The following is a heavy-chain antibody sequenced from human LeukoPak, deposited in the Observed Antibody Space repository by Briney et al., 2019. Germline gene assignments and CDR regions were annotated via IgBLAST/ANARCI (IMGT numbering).Heavy chain of an antibody. V-gene: IGHV1-46*01. D-gene: IGHD3-22*01. CDR2: INPSGGST. CDR1: GYTFTSYY. Sequence: ASVKVSCKASGYTFTSYYMHCVRQAPGQGLEWMGIINPSGGSTSYAQKFQGRVTMTRDTSTSTVYMELSSLRSEDTAVYYCARDIYYDSSGYPSFDYWGQGTLVTVSS. CDR3: ARDIYYDSSGYPSFDY. J-gene: IGHJ4*02.